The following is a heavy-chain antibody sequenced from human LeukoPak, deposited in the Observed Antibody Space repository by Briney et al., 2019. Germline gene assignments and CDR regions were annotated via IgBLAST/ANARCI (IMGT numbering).Heavy chain of an antibody. CDR3: ARAMIVVVNDAFDI. D-gene: IGHD3-22*01. J-gene: IGHJ3*02. Sequence: PGGSLRLSCAASGFTFSSYAMSWVRQAPGKGLEWVSGISGRGGSTYYADSVKGRFTISRDNSKNTLYLQMNSLRAEDTAVYYCARAMIVVVNDAFDIWGQGTMVTVSS. V-gene: IGHV3-23*01. CDR2: ISGRGGST. CDR1: GFTFSSYA.